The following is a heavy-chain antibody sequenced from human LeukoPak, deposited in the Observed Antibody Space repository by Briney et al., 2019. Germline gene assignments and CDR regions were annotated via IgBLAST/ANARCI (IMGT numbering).Heavy chain of an antibody. D-gene: IGHD6-13*01. CDR1: GYTFTSYG. V-gene: IGHV1-18*01. CDR2: ISAYNGNT. CDR3: ARDLLAAAGFDAFDI. Sequence: ASVKVSCKASGYTFTSYGISWVRQAPGQGLEWKGWISAYNGNTNYAQKLQGRVTMTTDTSTSTAYMELRSLRSDDTAVYYCARDLLAAAGFDAFDIWGQGTMVTVSS. J-gene: IGHJ3*02.